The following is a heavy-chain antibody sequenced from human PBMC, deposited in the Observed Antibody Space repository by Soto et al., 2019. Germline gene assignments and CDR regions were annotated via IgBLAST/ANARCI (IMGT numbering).Heavy chain of an antibody. CDR1: GFTFSSYS. Sequence: EVQLVESGGGLVKPGGSLRLSCAASGFTFSSYSMNWVRQAPGKGLEWVSSISSSSSYIYYADSVKGRFTISRDNAKNSLYLQMNSLRAEDTAVYYCARDFWDGYQQFRHYFDYWGQGTLVTVSS. D-gene: IGHD5-12*01. J-gene: IGHJ4*02. V-gene: IGHV3-21*01. CDR3: ARDFWDGYQQFRHYFDY. CDR2: ISSSSSYI.